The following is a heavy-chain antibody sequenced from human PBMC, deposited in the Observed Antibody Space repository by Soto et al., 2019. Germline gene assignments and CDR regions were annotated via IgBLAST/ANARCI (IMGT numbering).Heavy chain of an antibody. CDR3: AREVDYDFWSGEHPDALGY. D-gene: IGHD3-3*01. Sequence: GGSLRLSCAASGFTFSSFSMNWVRQAPSKGLEWVSSISSSSSIIYYADSVKGRFTVSRDNAKNSLYLQMNSLRAEDTAVYYCAREVDYDFWSGEHPDALGYWGQATVVTVSS. V-gene: IGHV3-48*01. J-gene: IGHJ4*02. CDR1: GFTFSSFS. CDR2: ISSSSSII.